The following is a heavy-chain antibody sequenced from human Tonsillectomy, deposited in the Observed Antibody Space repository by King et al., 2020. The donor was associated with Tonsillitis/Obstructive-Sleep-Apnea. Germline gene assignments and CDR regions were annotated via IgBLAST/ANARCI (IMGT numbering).Heavy chain of an antibody. J-gene: IGHJ6*03. V-gene: IGHV4-34*01. CDR1: GESFNDYY. Sequence: VQLQQWGAGLLKPSETLSLTCAVYGESFNDYYWTWVRQPPGKGLQWIGEIDHSGTTNYNPSLKSRVTISVDMSKNQFSLKLSFVTAADTAVYYCARGLPDSSTWYGLRTDYYYYMDVWGKGTTVTVSS. D-gene: IGHD6-13*01. CDR2: IDHSGTT. CDR3: ARGLPDSSTWYGLRTDYYYYMDV.